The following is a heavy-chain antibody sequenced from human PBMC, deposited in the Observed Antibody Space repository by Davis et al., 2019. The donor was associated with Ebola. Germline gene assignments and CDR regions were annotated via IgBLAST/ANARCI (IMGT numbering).Heavy chain of an antibody. V-gene: IGHV3-21*01. D-gene: IGHD2-21*01. CDR1: GFTFSSYS. CDR2: ITSSSTYI. J-gene: IGHJ4*02. Sequence: PGGSLRLSCAASGFTFSSYSMNWVRQAPGKGLEWVSSITSSSTYIYYADSVKGRFTISRDNAKNSLYLQMTSLRAEDTAVYYCARGGLWDYWGQGTLATVSS. CDR3: ARGGLWDY.